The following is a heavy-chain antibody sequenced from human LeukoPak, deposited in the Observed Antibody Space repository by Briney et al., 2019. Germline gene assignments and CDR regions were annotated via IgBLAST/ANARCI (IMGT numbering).Heavy chain of an antibody. J-gene: IGHJ4*02. Sequence: GGSLRLSCAASGFTFSSYAMSWVRQAPGKGLEWVAFIRYDGSNKYYADSVKGRFTISRDNSKNTLYLQMNSLRAEDTAVYYCAKGLPSSGWYPPPFDYWGQGTLVTVSS. CDR3: AKGLPSSGWYPPPFDY. CDR1: GFTFSSYA. D-gene: IGHD6-19*01. V-gene: IGHV3-30*02. CDR2: IRYDGSNK.